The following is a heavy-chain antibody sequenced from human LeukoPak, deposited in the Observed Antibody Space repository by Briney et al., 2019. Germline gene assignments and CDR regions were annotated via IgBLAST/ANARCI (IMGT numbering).Heavy chain of an antibody. J-gene: IGHJ6*02. CDR1: GGTFSSYA. CDR3: ARYLSSLYYYYGMDV. CDR2: IIPILGIA. Sequence: SVKVSCKASGGTFSSYAISWVRQAPGQGLEWMGRIIPILGIANYAQKFQGRVTITADKSTSTAYMELSSLRSEDTAAYYCARYLSSLYYYYGMDVWGQGTTVTVSS. V-gene: IGHV1-69*04.